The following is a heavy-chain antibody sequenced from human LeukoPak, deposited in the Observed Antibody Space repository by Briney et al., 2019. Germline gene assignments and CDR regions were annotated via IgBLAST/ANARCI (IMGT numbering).Heavy chain of an antibody. Sequence: PGRSLRLSCAASGFIFSHYGIHWVRQAPGKGLEWVAYISYDGSNVHYADSVMGRFTISRDNSKNTLYLQMNSLRAEDTAVYYCAREGSGLDYWGQGTLVTVSS. CDR1: GFIFSHYG. CDR3: AREGSGLDY. V-gene: IGHV3-30*03. CDR2: ISYDGSNV. J-gene: IGHJ4*02. D-gene: IGHD3-22*01.